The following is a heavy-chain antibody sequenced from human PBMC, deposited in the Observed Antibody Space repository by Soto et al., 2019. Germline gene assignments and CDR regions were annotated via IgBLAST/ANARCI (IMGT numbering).Heavy chain of an antibody. J-gene: IGHJ4*02. CDR1: GGSISSGGYS. CDR3: ARRDMLDRSKDY. V-gene: IGHV4-30-2*01. Sequence: SETLSLTCAVSGGSISSGGYSWSWIRQPPGKGLEWIGYIYHSGSTNYNPSLKSRVTISVDKSKNQFSLKLSSVTAADTAVYYCARRDMLDRSKDYWGQGTLVTVSS. D-gene: IGHD2-8*01. CDR2: IYHSGST.